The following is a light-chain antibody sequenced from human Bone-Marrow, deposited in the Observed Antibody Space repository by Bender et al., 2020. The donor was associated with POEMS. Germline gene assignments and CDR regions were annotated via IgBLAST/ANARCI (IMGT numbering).Light chain of an antibody. CDR3: CSYADSNTFHWV. J-gene: IGLJ3*02. CDR2: EVT. CDR1: SSDVGSYDL. Sequence: QSALTQPASVSGSPGHSITISCTGTSSDVGSYDLVSWYQQHPGKAPKLMIYEVTKRPSGVSNRFSGSKSGNTASLTISGLQAEDEADYSCCSYADSNTFHWVFGGGTKLTVL. V-gene: IGLV2-23*02.